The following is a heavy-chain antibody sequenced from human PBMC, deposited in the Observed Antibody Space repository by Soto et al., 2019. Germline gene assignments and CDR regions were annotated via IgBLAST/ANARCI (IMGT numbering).Heavy chain of an antibody. V-gene: IGHV4-39*01. Sequence: SETLSLTCTVSGGSISSSSYYWGWIRQPPGKGLEWIGSIYYSGSTYYNPSLKSRVTISVDTSKNQFSLKLSSVTAADTAVYYCARPRIYYYDSSGYGWFDPWGQGTLVTVSS. CDR2: IYYSGST. CDR3: ARPRIYYYDSSGYGWFDP. D-gene: IGHD3-22*01. CDR1: GGSISSSSYY. J-gene: IGHJ5*02.